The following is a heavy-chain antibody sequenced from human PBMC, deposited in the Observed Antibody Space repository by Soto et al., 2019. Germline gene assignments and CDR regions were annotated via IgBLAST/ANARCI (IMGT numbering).Heavy chain of an antibody. V-gene: IGHV4-59*01. CDR3: VRPSVIASRGPFAD. D-gene: IGHD2-21*01. J-gene: IGHJ4*02. CDR2: IYYTGST. Sequence: SETLSLTCTVSGGSISAYFWNWVRQPPGKGLEWIGNIYYTGSTNYNPSLKTRVTMSVDMSKNQLSLRLTSVTAADTAVYYCVRPSVIASRGPFADWGRGTLVTVSS. CDR1: GGSISAYF.